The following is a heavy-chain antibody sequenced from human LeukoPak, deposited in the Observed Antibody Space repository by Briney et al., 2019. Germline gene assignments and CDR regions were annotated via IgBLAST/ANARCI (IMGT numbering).Heavy chain of an antibody. CDR2: IYYGGST. Sequence: SETLSLTCTVSGGSISTNSYYWGWIRQPPGKGLEWIGSIYYGGSTFYNPSLKNRVTISADTSKNQFSLNLSSVTAADTAVYYCARRLASSSDTFDYWGQGTLVTFSS. CDR1: GGSISTNSYY. V-gene: IGHV4-39*01. J-gene: IGHJ4*02. CDR3: ARRLASSSDTFDY. D-gene: IGHD4-11*01.